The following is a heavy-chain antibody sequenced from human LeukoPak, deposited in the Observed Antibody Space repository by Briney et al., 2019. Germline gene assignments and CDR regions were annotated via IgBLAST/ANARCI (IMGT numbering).Heavy chain of an antibody. Sequence: SETLSLTCTVSGYSISSGYYWGWIRQPPGKGLEWIGSIYHSGSTYYNPSLKSRVTISVDTSKNQFSLKLSSVTAADTAVYYCARDRYYYDSSGSRAFGIWGQGTMVTVSS. J-gene: IGHJ3*02. CDR3: ARDRYYYDSSGSRAFGI. V-gene: IGHV4-38-2*02. D-gene: IGHD3-22*01. CDR1: GYSISSGYY. CDR2: IYHSGST.